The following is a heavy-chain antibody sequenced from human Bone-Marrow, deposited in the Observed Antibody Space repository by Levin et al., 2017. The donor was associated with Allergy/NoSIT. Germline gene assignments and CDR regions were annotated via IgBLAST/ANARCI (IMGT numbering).Heavy chain of an antibody. J-gene: IGHJ4*02. CDR3: ARISWVYYFDY. V-gene: IGHV4-34*01. CDR2: INHSGST. CDR1: GGSFSGYY. D-gene: IGHD6-13*01. Sequence: SQTLSLTCAVHGGSFSGYYWSWIRQPPGKGLEWIGEINHSGSTNYNPSLKSRVTISVDTSKNQFSLKLSSVTAADTAVYYCARISWVYYFDYWGQGTLVTVSS.